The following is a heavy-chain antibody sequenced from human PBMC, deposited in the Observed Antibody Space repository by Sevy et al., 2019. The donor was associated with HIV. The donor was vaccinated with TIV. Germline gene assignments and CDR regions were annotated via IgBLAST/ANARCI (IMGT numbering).Heavy chain of an antibody. Sequence: GGSLRLSCAASGFTFSNFAMHWVRQAPGKGLEWVAVISYDGSNKYYAHSVKGRFTLSRDNSKNTLYLQMNSLRPEDTAVYYCANGLRSDSSDYYYSDDYYHGMDVWGQGTTVTVSS. D-gene: IGHD3-22*01. CDR2: ISYDGSNK. V-gene: IGHV3-30-3*01. J-gene: IGHJ6*02. CDR1: GFTFSNFA. CDR3: ANGLRSDSSDYYYSDDYYHGMDV.